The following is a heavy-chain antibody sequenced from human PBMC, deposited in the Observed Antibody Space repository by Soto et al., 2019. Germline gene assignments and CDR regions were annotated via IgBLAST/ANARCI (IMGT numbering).Heavy chain of an antibody. CDR2: VSGHNGRA. CDR1: GYNFRSYG. Sequence: QVQLVQSGAEVKKPGASVKVSCKASGYNFRSYGISWVRQAPGQGLEWLGWVSGHNGRANYAQTIPGRVTMTTDTSTRTAYSEVRRVMTDGQGVYYCAGDGVEELSKWDGAFDIWGQGTKVTVSS. CDR3: AGDGVEELSKWDGAFDI. D-gene: IGHD1-1*01. J-gene: IGHJ3*02. V-gene: IGHV1-18*01.